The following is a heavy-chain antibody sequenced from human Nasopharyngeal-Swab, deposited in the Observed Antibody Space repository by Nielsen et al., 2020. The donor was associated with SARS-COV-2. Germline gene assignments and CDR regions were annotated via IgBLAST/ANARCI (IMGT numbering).Heavy chain of an antibody. CDR2: IGSSGSSR. V-gene: IGHV3-48*03. D-gene: IGHD3-22*01. CDR3: ARDPPYSYDQDY. Sequence: WIRQPPGKGLEWVSRIGSSGSSRDYADSVKGRFTISRDNAKNSLYLQMNSLRGEDTAVYYCARDPPYSYDQDYWGQGTLGTVSS. J-gene: IGHJ4*02.